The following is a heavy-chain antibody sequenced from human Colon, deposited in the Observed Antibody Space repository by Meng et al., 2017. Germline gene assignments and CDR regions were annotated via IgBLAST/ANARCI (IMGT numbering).Heavy chain of an antibody. D-gene: IGHD3-22*01. CDR3: AKETSDSSAFYRYDI. CDR2: ISYDGSYK. J-gene: IGHJ4*02. CDR1: GFIFRNYA. V-gene: IGHV3-30-3*01. Sequence: QVQLVESGGGVVQPGRSLRLSCAASGFIFRNYAMHWVRQAPGKGMEWVAGISYDGSYKNYADSVKGRFTISRDNSKNTLYLQMDSLRAEDTAVYYCAKETSDSSAFYRYDIWGQGSLVTVSS.